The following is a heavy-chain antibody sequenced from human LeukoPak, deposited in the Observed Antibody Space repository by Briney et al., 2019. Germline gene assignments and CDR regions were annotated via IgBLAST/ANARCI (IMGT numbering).Heavy chain of an antibody. CDR3: ARGAASSKYYYYYYYMDV. J-gene: IGHJ6*03. CDR2: MNPNSGNT. CDR1: GYTFTSYD. D-gene: IGHD6-13*01. Sequence: GASVKVSCKASGYTFTSYDINWVRQATGQGREWMGWMNPNSGNTGYAQKFQGRVTITRNTSISTAYMELSSLRSEDTAVYYCARGAASSKYYYYYYYMDVWGKGTTVTVFS. V-gene: IGHV1-8*03.